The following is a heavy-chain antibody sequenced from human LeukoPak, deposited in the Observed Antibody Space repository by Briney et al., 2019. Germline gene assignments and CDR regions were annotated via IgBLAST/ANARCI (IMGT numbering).Heavy chain of an antibody. Sequence: ASVKVSCKASGYTFTSYYMHWVRQAPGQGLEWMGIINPSGGSTSYAQKFQGRVTMTRDTSTSTAYMELRSLRSDDTAVYYCAKAAAGSQHSYYFYYYLDVWGTGTTVTISS. CDR2: INPSGGST. CDR3: AKAAAGSQHSYYFYYYLDV. CDR1: GYTFTSYY. D-gene: IGHD6-13*01. V-gene: IGHV1-46*01. J-gene: IGHJ6*03.